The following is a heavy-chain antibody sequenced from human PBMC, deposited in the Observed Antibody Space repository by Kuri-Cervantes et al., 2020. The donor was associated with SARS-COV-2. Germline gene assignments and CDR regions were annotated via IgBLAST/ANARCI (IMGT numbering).Heavy chain of an antibody. D-gene: IGHD2-15*01. CDR2: IFPADSDT. CDR1: GYNYVDYW. J-gene: IGHJ3*02. V-gene: IGHV5-51*01. Sequence: GGSLRLSCNASGYNYVDYWVGWVRQMPGKGLEWMGIIFPADSDTIYSPSFQGQVTISADKSINTAYLQWRSLKASDTAKYYCARGRIQGDIFDMWGQGTMVTVSS. CDR3: ARGRIQGDIFDM.